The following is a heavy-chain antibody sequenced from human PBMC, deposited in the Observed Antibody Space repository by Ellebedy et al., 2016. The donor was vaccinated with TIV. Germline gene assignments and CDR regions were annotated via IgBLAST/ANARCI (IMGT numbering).Heavy chain of an antibody. D-gene: IGHD3-16*01. CDR2: IYYSGST. Sequence: MPSETLSLTCTVSGCSISSSRYYWVWIRPPPWKGLEWIGSIYYSGSTYYNPSCKSRVTISIDTSKNQFSLNLTSVTAADTAVFFCASRFHWGQGTLVTVSS. J-gene: IGHJ4*02. CDR1: GCSISSSRYY. V-gene: IGHV4-39*01. CDR3: ASRFH.